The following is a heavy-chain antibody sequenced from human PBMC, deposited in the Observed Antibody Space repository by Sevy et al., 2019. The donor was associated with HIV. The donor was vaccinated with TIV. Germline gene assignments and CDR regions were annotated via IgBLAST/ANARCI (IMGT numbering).Heavy chain of an antibody. CDR1: GGTFTKYT. CDR3: ARDRGFSSTSEYGMDV. D-gene: IGHD2-2*01. Sequence: ASVKVSCKASGGTFTKYTITWVRQAPGQGLEWMGGIIPIFGTANYAQKFQGRVTITADESTSTAYMELSSLRSEDTAVYYCARDRGFSSTSEYGMDVWGQGTTVTVSS. CDR2: IIPIFGTA. V-gene: IGHV1-69*13. J-gene: IGHJ6*02.